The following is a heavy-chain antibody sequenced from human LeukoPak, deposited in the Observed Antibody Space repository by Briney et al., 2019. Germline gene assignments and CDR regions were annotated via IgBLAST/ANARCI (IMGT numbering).Heavy chain of an antibody. CDR3: ATTRYSSASYSVY. Sequence: GGSLRLSCAASGFTFSDYYTSWIRQALGKGLEWVSYSSSGGSAIYYADSVKGRFTISRDNAKNSVYLQMNSLRAEDTDVYYCATTRYSSASYSVYWGQGTLVTVSS. D-gene: IGHD6-19*01. V-gene: IGHV3-11*04. J-gene: IGHJ4*02. CDR1: GFTFSDYY. CDR2: SSSGGSAI.